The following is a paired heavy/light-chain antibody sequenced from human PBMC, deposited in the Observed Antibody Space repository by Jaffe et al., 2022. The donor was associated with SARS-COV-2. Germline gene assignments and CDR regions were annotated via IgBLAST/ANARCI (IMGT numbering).Light chain of an antibody. J-gene: IGKJ3*01. V-gene: IGKV1-39*01. CDR3: QQSYNTPFT. Sequence: DIQMTQSPSSLSASVGDRVTITCRTSESISSYLNWYQQKPGKAPNLLIYAASNLQSGVPSRFSGSGSGTDFTLTISSLQPEDFATYYCQQSYNTPFTFGPGTKVDVK. CDR1: ESISSY. CDR2: AAS.
Heavy chain of an antibody. J-gene: IGHJ6*02. V-gene: IGHV3-33*01. Sequence: QEQLVESGGGVVQPGGSLRLSCAASEFSFSSFGMNWVRQSPGKGLEWVAMIWYDATNKYYADSVRGRFTISRDNSKSTLYLQMNSLRAEDTAVYFCARERVRWGVEGGGFYYYGMDVWGQGTTVTVTS. CDR3: ARERVRWGVEGGGFYYYGMDV. CDR1: EFSFSSFG. D-gene: IGHD2-8*01. CDR2: IWYDATNK.